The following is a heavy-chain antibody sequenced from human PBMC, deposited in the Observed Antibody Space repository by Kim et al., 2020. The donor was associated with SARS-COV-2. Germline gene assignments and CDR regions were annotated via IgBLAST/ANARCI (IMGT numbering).Heavy chain of an antibody. CDR3: ARAHKDEWLRLPSGRGMDYFDY. Sequence: ASVKVSCKASSYTFTSYGISWVRQAPGQGLEWMGWISAYNGNTNYAQKLQGRVTMTTDTSTSTAYMELRSLRSDDTAVYYCARAHKDEWLRLPSGRGMDYFDYGGQGTLVTVSS. V-gene: IGHV1-18*01. CDR1: SYTFTSYG. CDR2: ISAYNGNT. D-gene: IGHD5-12*01. J-gene: IGHJ4*02.